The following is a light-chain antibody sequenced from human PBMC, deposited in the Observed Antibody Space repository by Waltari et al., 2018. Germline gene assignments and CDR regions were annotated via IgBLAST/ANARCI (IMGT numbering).Light chain of an antibody. Sequence: QSALAQSASVSGSPGQSITISCPGTGSDIGYYHFVSWYQQHPGKAPKLLIFDVSRWSSGVSHRFSGSKSGNTASLTISGLQAEDEADYYCSSYTSTNTIIFGGGTKVTVL. CDR1: GSDIGYYHF. J-gene: IGLJ2*01. V-gene: IGLV2-14*03. CDR3: SSYTSTNTII. CDR2: DVS.